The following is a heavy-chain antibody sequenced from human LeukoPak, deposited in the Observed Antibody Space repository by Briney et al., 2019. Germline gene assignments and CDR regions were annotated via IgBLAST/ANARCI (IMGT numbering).Heavy chain of an antibody. V-gene: IGHV1-46*01. Sequence: GASVTVSCTASGYTFTSYYMHWVRQAPGQGLEWMGIINPSGGSTSYAQKFQGRVTMTRDTSTSTVYMELSSLRSEDTAVYYCARGYCSSTSCYYPHYYGMDVWGQGTTVTVSS. J-gene: IGHJ6*02. CDR1: GYTFTSYY. CDR2: INPSGGST. D-gene: IGHD2-2*01. CDR3: ARGYCSSTSCYYPHYYGMDV.